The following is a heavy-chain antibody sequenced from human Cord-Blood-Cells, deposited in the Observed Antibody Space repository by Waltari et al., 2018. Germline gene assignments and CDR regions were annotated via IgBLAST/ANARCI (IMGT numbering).Heavy chain of an antibody. CDR1: GYTFTSYD. D-gene: IGHD3-22*01. V-gene: IGHV1-8*03. CDR2: MNPNIGNT. Sequence: QVQLVQSGAEVKKPGASVKVSCKASGYTFTSYDINWVRQATGQGLEWMGWMNPNIGNTGYAQKFQGRVTITRNTSRSTADMELSSLRSEDTAVYYCARGYYDSSAFDIWGQGTMVTVSS. CDR3: ARGYYDSSAFDI. J-gene: IGHJ3*02.